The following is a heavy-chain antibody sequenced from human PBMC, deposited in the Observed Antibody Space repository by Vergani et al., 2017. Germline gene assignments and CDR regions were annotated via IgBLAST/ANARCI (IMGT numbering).Heavy chain of an antibody. Sequence: QVQLVESGGGVFQPGRSLRLSCAASGFTFNQYGMHWVRQAPGKGLEWVAVTWYDGNNKKYADSVKGRFTISRDNSKSTMYLQMNSLRDEDTGVYYCARDLRLLYNRFDPWGQGTLVTVSS. D-gene: IGHD1-14*01. CDR2: TWYDGNNK. V-gene: IGHV3-33*01. CDR3: ARDLRLLYNRFDP. CDR1: GFTFNQYG. J-gene: IGHJ5*02.